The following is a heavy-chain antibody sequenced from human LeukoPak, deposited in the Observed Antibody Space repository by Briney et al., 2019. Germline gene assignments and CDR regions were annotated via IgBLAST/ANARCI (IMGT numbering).Heavy chain of an antibody. CDR2: IYHSGST. CDR1: GGSISSSGYS. V-gene: IGHV4-30-2*01. Sequence: SQTLSLTCTVSGGSISSSGYSWNWIRQPPGKGLEWIGYIYHSGSTYYNPSLKSRVTISVDTPKNQFSLKLSSVTAADTAVYHCARTVRGPYYYGMDAWGQGTTVTVSS. J-gene: IGHJ6*02. CDR3: ARTVRGPYYYGMDA. D-gene: IGHD3-10*02.